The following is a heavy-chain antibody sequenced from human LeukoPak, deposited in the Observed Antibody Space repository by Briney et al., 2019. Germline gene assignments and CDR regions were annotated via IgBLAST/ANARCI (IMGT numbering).Heavy chain of an antibody. J-gene: IGHJ4*02. V-gene: IGHV3-30-3*01. CDR1: GFTFSSYA. CDR3: ARDFWDIVVVPAAPHYYFDY. D-gene: IGHD2-2*01. Sequence: GGSLRLSCAASGFTFSSYAMHWVRQAPGKGLEWVAVISYDGSNKYYADSVKGRFTISRDSSKNTLYLQMNSLRAEDTAVYYCARDFWDIVVVPAAPHYYFDYWGQGTLVTVSS. CDR2: ISYDGSNK.